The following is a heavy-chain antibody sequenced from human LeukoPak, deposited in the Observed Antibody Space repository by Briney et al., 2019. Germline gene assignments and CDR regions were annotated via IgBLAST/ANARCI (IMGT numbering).Heavy chain of an antibody. D-gene: IGHD4-17*01. J-gene: IGHJ4*02. CDR3: APGHEYGLLDY. V-gene: IGHV1-24*01. CDR1: GYSLSELT. CDR2: FDPGMAET. Sequence: ASVKVSFTVSGYSLSELTMHWVRHAPGKGLEWMGGFDPGMAETIYAEKFQGRITMTEDTSTDTAYMELSSLRSEDTAVYYCAPGHEYGLLDYWGQGTLVTVS.